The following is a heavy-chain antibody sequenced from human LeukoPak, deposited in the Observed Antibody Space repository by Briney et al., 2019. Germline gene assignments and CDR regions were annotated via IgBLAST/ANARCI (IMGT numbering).Heavy chain of an antibody. Sequence: SETLSLTCTVSGGSISSYYWSWIRQPPGKGLEWIGEINHSGSTNYNPSLKSRVTISVDTSKNQFSLKLSSVTAADTAVYYCARGGYYESSGLYYFDYWGQGTLVTVSS. J-gene: IGHJ4*02. D-gene: IGHD3-22*01. CDR3: ARGGYYESSGLYYFDY. V-gene: IGHV4-34*01. CDR2: INHSGST. CDR1: GGSISSYY.